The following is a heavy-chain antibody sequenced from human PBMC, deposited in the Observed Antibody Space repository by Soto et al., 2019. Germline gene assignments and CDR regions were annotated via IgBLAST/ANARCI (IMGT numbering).Heavy chain of an antibody. CDR3: ARAVFSISCLGLLGTGAHGVEIDF. V-gene: IGHV1-18*01. D-gene: IGHD6-13*01. Sequence: QVQLVQSGAEVKKTGASVEVSCKASGYTFISYGISWVRQAPGQGLEWMGWISPYNGKTNYAQTFQGRATMTTDRSTSTAYMELRSLRSDDTAVYYCARAVFSISCLGLLGTGAHGVEIDFWGQGTLVTVSS. J-gene: IGHJ4*02. CDR1: GYTFISYG. CDR2: ISPYNGKT.